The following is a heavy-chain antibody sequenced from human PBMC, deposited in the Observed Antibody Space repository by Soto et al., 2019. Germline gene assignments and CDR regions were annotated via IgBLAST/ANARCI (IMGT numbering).Heavy chain of an antibody. J-gene: IGHJ5*02. V-gene: IGHV4-39*01. CDR2: IYYSGST. Sequence: SETLSLTCTVSGGSISSSSYYWGWIRQPPGKGLEWIGSIYYSGSTYYNPSLKSRVTISVDTSKNQFSLKLSSVTAADTAVYYCASQGGYCSGGSCYAPGWFDPWGQGTLVTVSS. D-gene: IGHD2-15*01. CDR3: ASQGGYCSGGSCYAPGWFDP. CDR1: GGSISSSSYY.